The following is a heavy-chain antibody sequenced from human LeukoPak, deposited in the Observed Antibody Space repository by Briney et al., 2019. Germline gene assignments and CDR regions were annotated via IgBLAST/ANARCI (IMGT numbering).Heavy chain of an antibody. V-gene: IGHV4-4*07. CDR2: FYASGTT. CDR1: GYSISSSYY. J-gene: IGHJ4*02. CDR3: AKDSSTWGNLAGHFDS. Sequence: SETLSLTCTVSGYSISSSYYWNWIRQPAGRGLEWIGRFYASGTTNTSPSLKSRVTMSVDTSKNQFSLKLSSVTAADTAVYYCAKDSSTWGNLAGHFDSWGQGTLVTVSS. D-gene: IGHD6-13*01.